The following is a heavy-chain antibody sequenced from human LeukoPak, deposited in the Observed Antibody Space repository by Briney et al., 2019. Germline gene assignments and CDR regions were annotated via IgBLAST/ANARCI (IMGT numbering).Heavy chain of an antibody. CDR3: ARSLSYCSSTSCLNWFDP. D-gene: IGHD2-2*01. V-gene: IGHV3-23*01. Sequence: GGSLRLSCAASGCQFSTHGINWVRRAPGKGLQWVSGVSPSGDITYYADSVMGRFTISRDNRKSTVSLQMNSLRAEDTAVYYCARSLSYCSSTSCLNWFDPWGQGTLVTVSS. J-gene: IGHJ5*02. CDR2: VSPSGDIT. CDR1: GCQFSTHG.